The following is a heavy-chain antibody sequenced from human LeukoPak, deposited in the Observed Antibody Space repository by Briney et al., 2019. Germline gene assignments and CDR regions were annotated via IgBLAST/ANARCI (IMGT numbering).Heavy chain of an antibody. CDR1: GFTFSDYY. V-gene: IGHV3-11*01. CDR3: ARGGTGEAGTYYYGSGSLHFDY. D-gene: IGHD3-10*01. CDR2: VSSSGSTI. Sequence: GGSLRLSCAAPGFTFSDYYMSWIRQAPGKGLEWVSYVSSSGSTIYYADSVKGRFTISRDNAKNSLYLQMNSLRAEDTAVYYCARGGTGEAGTYYYGSGSLHFDYWGQGTLVTVSS. J-gene: IGHJ4*02.